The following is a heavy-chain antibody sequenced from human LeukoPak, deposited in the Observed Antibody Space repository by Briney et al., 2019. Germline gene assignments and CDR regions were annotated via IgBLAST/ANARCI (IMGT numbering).Heavy chain of an antibody. Sequence: TGGSLRLSCAASGFTFSDHYMSWIRQAPGKGPEWVAYISTRAAIIYYVDSVRGRFTVSADNAKNSLYLQMNSLRPEDTALYYCARGGDYAGVAALLDLWGQGTPVTVSS. V-gene: IGHV3-11*01. D-gene: IGHD4-23*01. CDR1: GFTFSDHY. CDR3: ARGGDYAGVAALLDL. J-gene: IGHJ4*02. CDR2: ISTRAAII.